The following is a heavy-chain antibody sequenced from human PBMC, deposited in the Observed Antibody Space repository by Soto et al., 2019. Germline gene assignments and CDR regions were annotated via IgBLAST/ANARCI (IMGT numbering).Heavy chain of an antibody. CDR2: FDPEDGET. CDR1: GCTLTELS. D-gene: IGHD2-2*02. CDR3: ATDRYCSSTSCYKFAY. J-gene: IGHJ4*02. Sequence: GASVKVSCKVSGCTLTELSMHWVRQAPGKGLEWMGGFDPEDGETIYAQKFQGRVTMTEDTSTDTAYMELSSLRSEDTAVYYCATDRYCSSTSCYKFAYSGQATPVPVSS. V-gene: IGHV1-24*01.